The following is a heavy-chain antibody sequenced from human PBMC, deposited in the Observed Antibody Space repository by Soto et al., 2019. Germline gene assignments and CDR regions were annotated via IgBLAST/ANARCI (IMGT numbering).Heavy chain of an antibody. Sequence: QVQLQESGPGLVKPSETLSLTCTVSGGSITRYFWSWIRQSPGKGLEWIIHIYSSGTINYNPSLKSRVTISRDTSKNQFPLKLRSVTAADTALYYCATDYGDYVGAFDIWGQGTMVTVSS. CDR2: IYSSGTI. V-gene: IGHV4-59*01. CDR1: GGSITRYF. D-gene: IGHD4-17*01. J-gene: IGHJ3*02. CDR3: ATDYGDYVGAFDI.